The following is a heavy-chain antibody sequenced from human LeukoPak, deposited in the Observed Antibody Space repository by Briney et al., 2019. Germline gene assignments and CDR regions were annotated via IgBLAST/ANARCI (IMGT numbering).Heavy chain of an antibody. Sequence: KTSQTLSLTCTVSGGSISSGDYYWSWIRQPPGKGLEWIGYIYYSGSTYYNPSLKSRVTISVDTSKNQFSLNLNSVTAADTAVYYCARGRLGDSFDYWGQGILVTVSS. V-gene: IGHV4-30-4*08. J-gene: IGHJ4*02. CDR2: IYYSGST. CDR1: GGSISSGDYY. D-gene: IGHD3-16*01. CDR3: ARGRLGDSFDY.